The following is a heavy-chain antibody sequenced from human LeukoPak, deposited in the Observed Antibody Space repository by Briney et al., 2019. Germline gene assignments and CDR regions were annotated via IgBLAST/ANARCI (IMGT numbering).Heavy chain of an antibody. Sequence: SETLSLTCTVSGGSIRSYYGSWIRQPPGKGLEWIGYICSSGSANYNPSLESRVTISLDRSRKQFSLKLKSVTAADTAVYYCARRSSDSTGLWAFDYWGQGTLVTVSS. CDR2: ICSSGSA. CDR3: ARRSSDSTGLWAFDY. CDR1: GGSIRSYY. J-gene: IGHJ4*02. D-gene: IGHD3-22*01. V-gene: IGHV4-4*09.